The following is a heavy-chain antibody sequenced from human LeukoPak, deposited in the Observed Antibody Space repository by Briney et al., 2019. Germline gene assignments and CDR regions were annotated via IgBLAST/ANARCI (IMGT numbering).Heavy chain of an antibody. D-gene: IGHD6-19*01. CDR1: GFTFSSYA. CDR2: ISYDGSNK. V-gene: IGHV3-30*04. Sequence: GGSLRLSCAASGFTFSSYAVHWVRQAPGKGLEGVAVISYDGSNKYYADSVKGRFTISRDNSKNTLYLQMNSLRAEDTAVYYCAREAESAVAGSYYFDYWGQGTLVTVSS. J-gene: IGHJ4*02. CDR3: AREAESAVAGSYYFDY.